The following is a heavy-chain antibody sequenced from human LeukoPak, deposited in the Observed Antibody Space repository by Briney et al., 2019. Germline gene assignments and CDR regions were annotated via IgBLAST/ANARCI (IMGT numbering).Heavy chain of an antibody. Sequence: GGSLRLSCAASGFTFSSYSMNWVRQAPGKGLEWVASISSSSSYIYYADSVKGRFTISRDNAKSSMYLQMNSLRAEDTAVYYCAREGITMVRGGGVSWFDPWGQGTLVTVSS. CDR1: GFTFSSYS. J-gene: IGHJ5*02. CDR3: AREGITMVRGGGVSWFDP. D-gene: IGHD3-10*01. V-gene: IGHV3-21*01. CDR2: ISSSSSYI.